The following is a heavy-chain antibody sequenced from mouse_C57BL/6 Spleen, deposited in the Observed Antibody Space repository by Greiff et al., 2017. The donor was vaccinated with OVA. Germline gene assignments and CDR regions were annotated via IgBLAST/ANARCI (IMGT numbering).Heavy chain of an antibody. D-gene: IGHD1-1*01. J-gene: IGHJ2*01. CDR3: ARGATAHYFDY. V-gene: IGHV1-69*01. CDR1: GYTFTSYW. CDR2: IDPSDSYT. Sequence: QVQLQQPGAELVMPGASVKLSCKASGYTFTSYWMPWVKQRPGQGLEWIGEIDPSDSYTNYNQKFKGKSTLTVDKSSSTAYMQLSSLTSEDSAVYYCARGATAHYFDYWGQGTTLTVSS.